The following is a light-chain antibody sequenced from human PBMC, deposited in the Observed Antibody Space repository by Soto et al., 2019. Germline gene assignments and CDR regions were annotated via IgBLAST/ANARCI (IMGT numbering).Light chain of an antibody. CDR3: NSHAGTSRL. CDR1: SSDVGGYNY. CDR2: EVS. J-gene: IGLJ3*02. Sequence: QSALTQPPSASGSPGQSVTISCTGTSSDVGGYNYVSWYQQHPGKAPKLMIYEVSKRPSGVPDRFSGSKSGNTASLTVSGLQAEDEADYYCNSHAGTSRLFGGGTKVTVL. V-gene: IGLV2-8*01.